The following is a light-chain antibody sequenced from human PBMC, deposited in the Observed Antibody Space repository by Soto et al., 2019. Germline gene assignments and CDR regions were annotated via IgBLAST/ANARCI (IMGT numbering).Light chain of an antibody. Sequence: QSVLTQPASVSGSPGQSITISCTGTRSDFGTYNFVSWYQQHPGKAPKLIIYEGYKRPSGVSNRFFGSESGNTASLTISGLQAEDEADYYCCSYATNSVVFGEGTKLTVL. CDR1: RSDFGTYNF. CDR2: EGY. J-gene: IGLJ2*01. CDR3: CSYATNSVV. V-gene: IGLV2-23*01.